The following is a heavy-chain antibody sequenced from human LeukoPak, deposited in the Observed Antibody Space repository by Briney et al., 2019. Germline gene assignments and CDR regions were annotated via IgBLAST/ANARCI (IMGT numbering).Heavy chain of an antibody. CDR2: ISSSSSYI. CDR3: ARESGGSGSYYNGWAFDI. Sequence: PGGSLRLSCVASGLSFGNYWMDWVRQAPGKGLEWVSSISSSSSYIYYADSVKGRFTISRDNAKNSLYLQMNSLRAEDTAVYYCARESGGSGSYYNGWAFDIWGQGTMVTVSS. V-gene: IGHV3-21*01. J-gene: IGHJ3*02. CDR1: GLSFGNYW. D-gene: IGHD3-10*01.